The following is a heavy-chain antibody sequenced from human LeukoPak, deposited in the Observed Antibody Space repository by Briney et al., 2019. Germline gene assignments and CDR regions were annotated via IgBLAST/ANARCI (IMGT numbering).Heavy chain of an antibody. CDR2: IYCSGST. J-gene: IGHJ6*02. CDR3: ARDYGDYGYYYYGMDV. D-gene: IGHD4-17*01. CDR1: GGSISSGDYY. V-gene: IGHV4-30-4*01. Sequence: SETLSLTCTVSGGSISSGDYYWSWIRQPPGQGLEWIGYIYCSGSTYYNPSLKSRVTISVDTSKNQFSLKLSSVTAADTAVYYCARDYGDYGYYYYGMDVWGQGTTVTVSS.